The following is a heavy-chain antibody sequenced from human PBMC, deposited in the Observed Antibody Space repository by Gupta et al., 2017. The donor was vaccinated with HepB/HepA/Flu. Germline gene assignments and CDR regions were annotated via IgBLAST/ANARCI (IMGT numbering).Heavy chain of an antibody. CDR1: GVTFDDYA. V-gene: IGHV3-9*01. J-gene: IGHJ3*02. Sequence: DVQLVESGGGLVQPGRSLRLSCAASGVTFDDYAMHWLRQAPRKGLEWVSSISWNSGIVGYAESVKGRFTISRDNAKNSLYLQINSLTDDDTASYYCARSRDTGRHDAYDIWGQGTMVTVSS. CDR2: ISWNSGIV. CDR3: ARSRDTGRHDAYDI. D-gene: IGHD5-24*01.